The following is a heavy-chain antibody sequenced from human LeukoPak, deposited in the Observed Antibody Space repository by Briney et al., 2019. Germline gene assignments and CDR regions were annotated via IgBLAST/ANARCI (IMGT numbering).Heavy chain of an antibody. Sequence: PSETLSLTCAVYGGSFSGYYWSWIRQPPGKGLEWIGEINHSGSTNYNPSLKSRVTISVDTSKNQFSLKLSSVTAADTAVYYCARVFYDILTGYYVFYYFDYWGQGTLVTVSS. V-gene: IGHV4-34*01. CDR1: GGSFSGYY. D-gene: IGHD3-9*01. CDR2: INHSGST. CDR3: ARVFYDILTGYYVFYYFDY. J-gene: IGHJ4*02.